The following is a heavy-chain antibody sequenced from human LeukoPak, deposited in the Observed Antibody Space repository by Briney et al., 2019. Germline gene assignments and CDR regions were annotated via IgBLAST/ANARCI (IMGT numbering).Heavy chain of an antibody. D-gene: IGHD6-19*01. V-gene: IGHV3-74*01. CDR1: GFTFSSYW. J-gene: IGHJ4*02. Sequence: PGGSLRLSCAASGFTFSSYWMHWVRQAPGKGLVWVSRINSDGSSTSYADSVKGRFTISRDNAKNTLYLQMDSLRAEDTAVYYCARDPSRLAVGPGGFDYRGQGTLVTVSS. CDR2: INSDGSST. CDR3: ARDPSRLAVGPGGFDY.